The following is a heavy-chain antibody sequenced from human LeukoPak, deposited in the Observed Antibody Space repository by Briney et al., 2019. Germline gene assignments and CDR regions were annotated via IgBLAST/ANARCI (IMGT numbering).Heavy chain of an antibody. CDR1: GYTFTSYG. D-gene: IGHD6-13*01. CDR3: ARLSGIAAAGTNNWFDP. V-gene: IGHV1-18*01. J-gene: IGHJ5*02. Sequence: ASVKLSCKASGYTFTSYGISWVRQAPGQGLEWMGWISAYNGNTNYAQKLQGRVTMTTDTSTSTAYMELRSLRSDDTAVYYCARLSGIAAAGTNNWFDPWGQGTLVTVSS. CDR2: ISAYNGNT.